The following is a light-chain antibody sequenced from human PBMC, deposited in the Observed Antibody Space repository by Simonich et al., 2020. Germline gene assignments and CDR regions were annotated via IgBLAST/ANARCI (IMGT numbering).Light chain of an antibody. CDR1: QSVSSN. V-gene: IGKV3-15*01. CDR3: QQYNNWPLYT. J-gene: IGKJ2*01. Sequence: EIVMTQSPATLSVSPGERATLSCRASQSVSSNLSWYQQKPSQSPRLLIYGASTRATGIPAMFSGSGSGTEFTLTISSLQSEDFAVYYCQQYNNWPLYTFGQGTKLEIK. CDR2: GAS.